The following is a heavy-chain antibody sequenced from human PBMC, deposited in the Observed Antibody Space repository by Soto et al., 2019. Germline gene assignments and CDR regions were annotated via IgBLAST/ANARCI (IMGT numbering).Heavy chain of an antibody. CDR3: AKQIGYCSGGSCYFEY. V-gene: IGHV3-23*01. CDR1: GFTFSSYA. D-gene: IGHD2-15*01. J-gene: IGHJ4*02. Sequence: EVQLLESGGGMVQPGGSLRLSCAASGFTFSSYAMSWVRQAPGKRLEWVSAISGGGGSTYYADSVKGRFTISRDNSKNTLYLQMNSLRAEDTAVYYCAKQIGYCSGGSCYFEYWGQGTLVTVSS. CDR2: ISGGGGST.